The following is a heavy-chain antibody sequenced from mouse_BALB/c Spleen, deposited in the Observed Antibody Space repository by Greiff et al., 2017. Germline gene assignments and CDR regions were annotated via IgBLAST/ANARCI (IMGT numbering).Heavy chain of an antibody. J-gene: IGHJ4*01. CDR1: GYTFPDYA. CDR2: ISTYYGDA. CDR3: ARGIAMDY. Sequence: QVQLKQSGAELVRPGVSVKISCKGSGYTFPDYAMHWVKQSHAKSLEWIGVISTYYGDASYNQKFKGKATMTVDKSSSTAYMELARLTSEDSAIYYCARGIAMDYWGQGTSVTVSS. V-gene: IGHV1S137*01.